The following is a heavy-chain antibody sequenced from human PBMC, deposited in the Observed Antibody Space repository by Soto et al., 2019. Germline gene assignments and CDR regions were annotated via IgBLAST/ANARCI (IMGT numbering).Heavy chain of an antibody. J-gene: IGHJ6*02. CDR2: LGWDGGIT. Sequence: PGGSLRLSCTGSGFIFDDYAMHWVRQAPGKGLEWVSGLGWDGGITGYADSVKGRFQISRDNAKKSLYLQMNSLSPEDTAFYYFVKCRYSWVESGMDFWAHGTTVT. D-gene: IGHD2-15*01. V-gene: IGHV3-9*01. CDR1: GFIFDDYA. CDR3: VKCRYSWVESGMDF.